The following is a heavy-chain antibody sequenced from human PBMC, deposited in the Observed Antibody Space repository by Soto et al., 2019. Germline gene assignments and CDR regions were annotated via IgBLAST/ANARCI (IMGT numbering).Heavy chain of an antibody. CDR2: IYYSGST. Sequence: SSETLSLTCTVSGGSINSYYWSWIRQPPGKGLEWIGYIYYSGSTNYNPSLKSRVTISVDTSKNQFSLKLSSVTAADTAVYYCARLYGLDAFDIWGQGTVVTVSS. CDR1: GGSINSYY. V-gene: IGHV4-59*08. D-gene: IGHD3-16*02. CDR3: ARLYGLDAFDI. J-gene: IGHJ3*02.